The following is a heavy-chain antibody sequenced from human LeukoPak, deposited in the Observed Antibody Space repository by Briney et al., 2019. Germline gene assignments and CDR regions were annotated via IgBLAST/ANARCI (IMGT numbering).Heavy chain of an antibody. J-gene: IGHJ4*02. D-gene: IGHD6-13*01. V-gene: IGHV4-59*01. CDR1: GGSFSGYY. CDR3: ATGYSSTWYYFDY. CDR2: IYRSGST. Sequence: SETLSLTCAVYGGSFSGYYWSWIRQPPGKGLEWIGYIYRSGSTNYNPSLKSRVTISADTSKDQFSLKLASVTAADTAVYYCATGYSSTWYYFDYWGQGTLVTVSS.